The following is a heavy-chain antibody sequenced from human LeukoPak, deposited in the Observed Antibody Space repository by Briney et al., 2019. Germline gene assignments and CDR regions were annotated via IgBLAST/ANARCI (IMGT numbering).Heavy chain of an antibody. V-gene: IGHV4-39*01. CDR1: GDSMTSSNHY. Sequence: SETLSLTCTVSGDSMTSSNHYWVWIRQPPGKGLERIGSIYYGGSTYYNPSLKSRVTMSQDTSKNQFSLKVNTVTAADTAVYHCARRSHCTGDSCYPVWGQGTTVTVSS. J-gene: IGHJ6*02. CDR3: ARRSHCTGDSCYPV. CDR2: IYYGGST. D-gene: IGHD2-15*01.